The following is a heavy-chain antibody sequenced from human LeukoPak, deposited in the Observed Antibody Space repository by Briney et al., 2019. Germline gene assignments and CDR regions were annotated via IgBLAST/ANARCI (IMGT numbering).Heavy chain of an antibody. V-gene: IGHV1-2*06. Sequence: ASVKVSCKASGYTFTVYYMHWVRQAPGHGLEWMGRINPDSGGTNYAQKFQGRVTMTRDTSSSTAYMELSRLRADDTAVYYCSRDWGAAGIDYWGQGTLVTVSS. J-gene: IGHJ4*02. CDR1: GYTFTVYY. CDR3: SRDWGAAGIDY. D-gene: IGHD6-13*01. CDR2: INPDSGGT.